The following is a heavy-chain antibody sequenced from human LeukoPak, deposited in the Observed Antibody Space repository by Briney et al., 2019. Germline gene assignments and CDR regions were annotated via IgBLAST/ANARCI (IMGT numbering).Heavy chain of an antibody. D-gene: IGHD6-19*01. CDR3: AKVSYSSGWYGFGGDPSIDY. CDR2: ISSSSSTI. J-gene: IGHJ4*02. V-gene: IGHV3-48*01. Sequence: PGGSLRLSCAASGFTFSSYSMNWVRQAPGKGLKWVSYISSSSSTIYYADSVKGRFTISRDNAKNSLYLQMNSLRAEDTAVYYCAKVSYSSGWYGFGGDPSIDYWGQGTLVTVSS. CDR1: GFTFSSYS.